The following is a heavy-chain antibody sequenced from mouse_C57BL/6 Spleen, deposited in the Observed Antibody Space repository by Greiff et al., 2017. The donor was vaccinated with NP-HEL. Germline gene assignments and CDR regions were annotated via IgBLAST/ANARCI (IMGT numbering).Heavy chain of an antibody. CDR1: GFNIKDDY. J-gene: IGHJ3*01. D-gene: IGHD1-1*01. CDR3: TTSYYYGSSPTFAY. CDR2: IDPENGDT. V-gene: IGHV14-4*01. Sequence: VQLKQSGAELVRPGASVKLSCTASGFNIKDDYMHWVKQRPEQGLEWIGWIDPENGDTEYASKFQGKATITADTSSNTAYLQLSSLTSEDTAVYYCTTSYYYGSSPTFAYWGQGTLVTVSA.